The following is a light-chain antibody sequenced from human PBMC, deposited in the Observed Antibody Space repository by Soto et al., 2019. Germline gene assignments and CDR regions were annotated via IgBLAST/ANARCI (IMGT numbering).Light chain of an antibody. Sequence: EIVMTQSPATLSVSPGERATLSCRASQSVYNKFAWYQQRPGQAPRLLIYGASTRATGNPARFSGGGSGTEFSLTISSLQSEDFAVYYCQQYNDWPMYSFGQGTRLEIK. V-gene: IGKV3-15*01. CDR2: GAS. CDR3: QQYNDWPMYS. J-gene: IGKJ2*01. CDR1: QSVYNK.